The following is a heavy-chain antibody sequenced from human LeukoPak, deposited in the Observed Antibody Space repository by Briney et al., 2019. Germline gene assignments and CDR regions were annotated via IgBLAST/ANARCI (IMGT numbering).Heavy chain of an antibody. D-gene: IGHD3-10*01. J-gene: IGHJ4*02. CDR1: GGTFSSYA. CDR3: ARTAGIDGSGSYYNQPFDY. Sequence: SVKVSCKASGGTFSSYAISWVRQAPGQGLEWMGRIIPIFGTANYAQKFQGRVTITTDESTSTAHMELSSLRSEDTAVYYCARTAGIDGSGSYYNQPFDYWGQGTLVTVSS. V-gene: IGHV1-69*05. CDR2: IIPIFGTA.